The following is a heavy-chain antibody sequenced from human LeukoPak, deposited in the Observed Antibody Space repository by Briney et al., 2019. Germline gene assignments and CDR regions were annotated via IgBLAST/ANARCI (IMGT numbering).Heavy chain of an antibody. V-gene: IGHV4-34*01. Sequence: GSLRLSCAASGFTFSSYAMSWVRQPPGKGLEWIGEINHSGSTNYNPSLKSRVTISVDTSKNQFSLKLSSVTAADTAVYYCARGGGRWIRRNPTWFDPWGQGTLVTVSS. CDR1: GFTFSSYA. J-gene: IGHJ5*02. CDR2: INHSGST. D-gene: IGHD1-1*01. CDR3: ARGGGRWIRRNPTWFDP.